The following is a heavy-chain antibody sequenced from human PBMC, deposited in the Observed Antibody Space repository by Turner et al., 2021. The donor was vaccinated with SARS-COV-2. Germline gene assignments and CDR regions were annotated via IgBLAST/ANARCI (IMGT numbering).Heavy chain of an antibody. CDR1: GYTLTELS. CDR2: FDPGGGET. CDR3: ATAPPIAAAGRWFDP. J-gene: IGHJ5*02. Sequence: QVQLVQSGAEVKKPGASVKVSCKVSGYTLTELSIHWVRQAPGKGLEWMGGFDPGGGETIYEPKFQGRVTMTEDTSTDTAYMELSSLRSEDTAVYYCATAPPIAAAGRWFDPWGQGTLVTVSS. D-gene: IGHD6-13*01. V-gene: IGHV1-24*01.